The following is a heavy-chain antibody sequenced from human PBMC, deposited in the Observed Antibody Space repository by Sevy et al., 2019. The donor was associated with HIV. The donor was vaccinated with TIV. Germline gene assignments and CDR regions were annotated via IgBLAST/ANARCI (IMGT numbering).Heavy chain of an antibody. CDR2: IYTSGST. J-gene: IGHJ6*02. V-gene: IGHV4-4*07. CDR3: ARDYSIYSTSSSYGMDV. Sequence: SETLSLTCTVSGGSISSYYWSWIRQPAGKGLEWIGRIYTSGSTNYNPSLKSRVTMSVDMSKNQFSLKLSSVTAADTAVYYCARDYSIYSTSSSYGMDVWGQGTTVTVSS. D-gene: IGHD6-6*01. CDR1: GGSISSYY.